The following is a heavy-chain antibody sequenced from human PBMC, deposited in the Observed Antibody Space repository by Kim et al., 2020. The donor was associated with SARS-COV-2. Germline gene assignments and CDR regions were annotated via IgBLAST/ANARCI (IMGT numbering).Heavy chain of an antibody. V-gene: IGHV4-59*01. CDR1: GGPISSYY. CDR3: ARDASGSGSLYFDY. D-gene: IGHD3-10*01. CDR2: IYYSGST. J-gene: IGHJ4*02. Sequence: SETLSLTCTVSGGPISSYYWSWIRQPPGKGLEWIGYIYYSGSTNYNPSLKSRVTMSVDTSKNQFSLRLSSVTAADTAVYYCARDASGSGSLYFDYWGRGT.